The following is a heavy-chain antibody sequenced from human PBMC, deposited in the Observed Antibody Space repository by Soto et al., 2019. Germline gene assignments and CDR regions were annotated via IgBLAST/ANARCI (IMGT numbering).Heavy chain of an antibody. D-gene: IGHD3-10*01. CDR3: ARDMNPYYGTGILHGFFDY. CDR2: INPGNVDT. CDR1: GYSFTGHY. V-gene: IGHV1-2*02. Sequence: LVQSGTEVKESVSSVRVSCKASGYSFTGHYVHWMRQAPGQGLEWMGWINPGNVDTKYAQKFQGRVTMTRDTSISTHYMELSALKSDDTAVYYCARDMNPYYGTGILHGFFDYWGQGTLVTVSS. J-gene: IGHJ4*02.